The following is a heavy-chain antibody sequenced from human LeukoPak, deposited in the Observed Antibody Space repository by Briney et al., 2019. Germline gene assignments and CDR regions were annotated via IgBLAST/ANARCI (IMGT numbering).Heavy chain of an antibody. CDR1: GGSISSSNW. CDR2: IYHSGST. Sequence: PSGTLSLTCAVSGGSISSSNWWSWVRPPPGKGLEWIGEIYHSGSTNYNPSLKSRVTISVDKSKNQFSLKLSSVTAADTAVYYCARGVTTGTTHFDYWGQGTLVTVSS. V-gene: IGHV4-4*02. J-gene: IGHJ4*02. CDR3: ARGVTTGTTHFDY. D-gene: IGHD1-7*01.